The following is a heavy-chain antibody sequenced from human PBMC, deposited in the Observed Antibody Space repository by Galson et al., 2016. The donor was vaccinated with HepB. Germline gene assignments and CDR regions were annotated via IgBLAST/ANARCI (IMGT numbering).Heavy chain of an antibody. Sequence: SLRLSCAASGFTFSSYGMHWVRQAPGKGLEWVAVISYDGSNKYYADSVKGRFTISRDNSKNTLYLQMNSLRAEDTAVYYCAKDPKGYSGYGLFDYWGQGTLGTVSS. CDR3: AKDPKGYSGYGLFDY. D-gene: IGHD5-12*01. CDR2: ISYDGSNK. CDR1: GFTFSSYG. J-gene: IGHJ4*02. V-gene: IGHV3-30*18.